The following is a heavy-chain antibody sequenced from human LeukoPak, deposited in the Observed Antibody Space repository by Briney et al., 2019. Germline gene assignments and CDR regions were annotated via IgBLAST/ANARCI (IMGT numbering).Heavy chain of an antibody. CDR2: MNPNSGNT. V-gene: IGHV1-8*03. J-gene: IGHJ6*03. CDR1: GYTFTSYD. CDR3: ARGITMVRGVDYYYYMDV. Sequence: ASVKVSCKASGYTFTSYDINWVRQATGQGLEWMGWMNPNSGNTGYAQKFQGRVTVTRNTSISTAYMELSSLRSEDTAVYYCARGITMVRGVDYYYYMDVWGKGTTVTISS. D-gene: IGHD3-10*01.